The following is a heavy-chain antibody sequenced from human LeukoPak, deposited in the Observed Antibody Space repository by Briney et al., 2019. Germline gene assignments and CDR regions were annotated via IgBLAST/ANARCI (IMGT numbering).Heavy chain of an antibody. V-gene: IGHV3-23*01. J-gene: IGHJ4*02. CDR2: ISGSGGST. CDR1: GFTFSSYA. Sequence: PGGSLRLSCAASGFTFSSYAMSWVRQAPGKGLEWVSAISGSGGSTYYADSVKGRFTISRDNSKNTLYLQMNSLRAEDTAVYYCAKSYSYGNKNHFDYWGQGTLVTVSP. D-gene: IGHD5-18*01. CDR3: AKSYSYGNKNHFDY.